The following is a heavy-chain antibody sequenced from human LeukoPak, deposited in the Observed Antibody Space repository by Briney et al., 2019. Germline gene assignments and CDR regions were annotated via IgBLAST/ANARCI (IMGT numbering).Heavy chain of an antibody. J-gene: IGHJ4*02. V-gene: IGHV1-2*02. CDR2: INPNSGGT. D-gene: IGHD4-11*01. CDR3: ARDAIVRDYSNSDY. Sequence: SVTVSCMASGYTFTGYYIHGVRQARGQGREGMGWINPNSGGTNYAQKFQGRVTMTRDTSISTAYMELSRLTSDDTAVYYCARDAIVRDYSNSDYWGQGTLVTVSS. CDR1: GYTFTGYY.